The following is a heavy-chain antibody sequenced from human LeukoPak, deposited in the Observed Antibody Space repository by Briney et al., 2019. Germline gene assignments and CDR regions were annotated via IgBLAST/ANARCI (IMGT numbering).Heavy chain of an antibody. Sequence: GASLKVSCKASGYTFTGYYMHWVRKSPGQGLEWSGWINPNSGGTNYAQKFQGRVTMTRDTSISTAYMELSRLRSDDTAVYYCARCGDYYDSSGYYYSAFDIWGQGTMVTVSS. V-gene: IGHV1-2*02. CDR2: INPNSGGT. D-gene: IGHD3-22*01. CDR3: ARCGDYYDSSGYYYSAFDI. J-gene: IGHJ3*02. CDR1: GYTFTGYY.